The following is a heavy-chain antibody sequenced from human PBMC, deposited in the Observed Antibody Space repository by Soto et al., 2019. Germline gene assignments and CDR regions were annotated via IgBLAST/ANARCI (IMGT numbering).Heavy chain of an antibody. CDR2: IYYSGST. CDR1: GGSISSGGYY. V-gene: IGHV4-31*03. J-gene: IGHJ4*02. CDR3: TRDRGRGVNDY. Sequence: SETLSLTCTVSGGSISSGGYYWSWIRQHPGKGLEWIGYIYYSGSTYYNPSLKSRVTISVDTSKNQFSLKLSSVTAADTAVYYCTRDRGRGVNDYWGQGTLVTVSS. D-gene: IGHD3-10*01.